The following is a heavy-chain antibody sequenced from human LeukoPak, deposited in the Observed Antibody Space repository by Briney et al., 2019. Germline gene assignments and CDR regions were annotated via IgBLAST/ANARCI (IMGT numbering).Heavy chain of an antibody. D-gene: IGHD3-22*01. Sequence: PSETLSLTCTVSGGSISSGGYYWSWIRQHPGKGLEWIGYIYYSGSTYYNPSLKSRVTISVDTSKNQFSLKLSSVTAADTAVYYCARASMGVLEWLSKIYDSSGYAFDYWGQGTLVTVSS. CDR3: ARASMGVLEWLSKIYDSSGYAFDY. CDR2: IYYSGST. CDR1: GGSISSGGYY. J-gene: IGHJ4*02. V-gene: IGHV4-31*03.